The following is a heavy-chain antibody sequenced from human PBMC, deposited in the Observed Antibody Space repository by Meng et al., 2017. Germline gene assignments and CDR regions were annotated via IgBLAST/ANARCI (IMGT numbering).Heavy chain of an antibody. CDR3: ARVCRSGGSCYDAFDI. D-gene: IGHD2-15*01. J-gene: IGHJ3*02. V-gene: IGHV3-64*01. Sequence: GGSLRLSCAASGFNFSSYAMHWVRQAPGKGLEYVSAISSNGGSTYYANSVKGRFTISRDNSKNTLYLQMGSLRAEDMAVYYCARVCRSGGSCYDAFDIWGQGTMVTVSS. CDR2: ISSNGGST. CDR1: GFNFSSYA.